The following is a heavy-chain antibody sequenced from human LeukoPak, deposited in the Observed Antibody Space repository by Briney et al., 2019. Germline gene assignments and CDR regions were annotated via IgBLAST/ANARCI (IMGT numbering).Heavy chain of an antibody. CDR2: INHSGST. D-gene: IGHD2-2*02. CDR1: GGSFSGYY. Sequence: SETLSLTCAVYGGSFSGYYWSWIRQPPGKGLEWIGEINHSGSTNYNPSLKSRVTISVDTSKNQFSLKLSSVTAADTAVYYCARRCSMTWTSCYNHWGQGTLVTVSS. CDR3: ARRCSMTWTSCYNH. V-gene: IGHV4-34*01. J-gene: IGHJ4*02.